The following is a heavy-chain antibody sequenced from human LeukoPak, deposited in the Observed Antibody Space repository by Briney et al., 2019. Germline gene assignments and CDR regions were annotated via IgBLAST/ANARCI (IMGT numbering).Heavy chain of an antibody. D-gene: IGHD2-2*02. J-gene: IGHJ4*02. Sequence: AGGSLRLSCAASGFTFSSYWMSWVRQAPGKGLEWVANIKQDGSEKYYVDSVKGRFTISRDNAKNSLYLQMNSLRAEDTAVYYCARVPAAIEVGYFDYWGQGTLVTVSS. CDR3: ARVPAAIEVGYFDY. V-gene: IGHV3-7*01. CDR1: GFTFSSYW. CDR2: IKQDGSEK.